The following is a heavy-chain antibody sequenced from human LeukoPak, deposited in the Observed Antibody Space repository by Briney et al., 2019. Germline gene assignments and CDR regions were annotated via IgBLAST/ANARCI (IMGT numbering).Heavy chain of an antibody. D-gene: IGHD3-3*01. Sequence: GGSLRLSCVASGFTFSSCDMHWVRQAPGKGLEWVAVISYDGSNKYYADSVKGRFTISRDHSKNTLFLQMDSLIPEDTAVYYCAKDWIGAGYDYWGQGTLVTVSS. V-gene: IGHV3-30*18. CDR3: AKDWIGAGYDY. CDR2: ISYDGSNK. CDR1: GFTFSSCD. J-gene: IGHJ4*02.